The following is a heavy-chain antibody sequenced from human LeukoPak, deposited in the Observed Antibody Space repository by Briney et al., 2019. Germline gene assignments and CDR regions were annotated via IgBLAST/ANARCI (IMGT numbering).Heavy chain of an antibody. D-gene: IGHD5-12*01. CDR2: IYPGDSDT. V-gene: IGHV5-51*01. CDR3: ASSGSGYDRRDFDY. Sequence: PGESLKISCQGSGYIFTSYWIGWVRQLPGKGLEWMGIIYPGDSDTRYSPSFQGQVTISAGKSISTAYLQWSSLKASDTAMYYCASSGSGYDRRDFDYWGQGTLVTVSS. J-gene: IGHJ4*02. CDR1: GYIFTSYW.